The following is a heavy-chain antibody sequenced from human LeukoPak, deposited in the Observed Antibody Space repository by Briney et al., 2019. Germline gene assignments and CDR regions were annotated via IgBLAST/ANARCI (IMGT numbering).Heavy chain of an antibody. CDR2: IYSGGST. CDR3: AREDYDFWSGYYGYGMDV. Sequence: QPGGSLRLSCAASGFTVSSNYMSWVRQAPGKGLEWVSVIYSGGSTYYADSVKGRFTISRDNSKNTLYLQMNSLRAEDTAVYYCAREDYDFWSGYYGYGMDVWGQGTTVTVSS. V-gene: IGHV3-66*01. J-gene: IGHJ6*02. CDR1: GFTVSSNY. D-gene: IGHD3-3*01.